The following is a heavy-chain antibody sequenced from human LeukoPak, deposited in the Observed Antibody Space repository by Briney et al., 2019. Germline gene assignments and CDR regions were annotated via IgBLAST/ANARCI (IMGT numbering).Heavy chain of an antibody. CDR3: ARVGATSEYFQH. V-gene: IGHV4-61*01. CDR2: IYYSGST. Sequence: SETLSLTCTVSGYSISSGSYWGWIRQPPGKGLEWIGYIYYSGSTNYNPSLKSRVTISVDTSKNQFSLKLSSVTAADTAVYYCARVGATSEYFQHWGQGTLVTVSS. CDR1: GYSISSGSY. J-gene: IGHJ1*01. D-gene: IGHD1-26*01.